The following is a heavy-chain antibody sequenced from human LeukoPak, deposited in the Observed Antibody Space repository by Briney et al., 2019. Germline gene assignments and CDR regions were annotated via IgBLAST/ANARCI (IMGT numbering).Heavy chain of an antibody. D-gene: IGHD2-2*01. Sequence: SETLSLTCAVSGGSISSGGYSWSWIRQPPGKGLEWIGYIYHSGSTYYNPSLKSRVTISVDRSKNQFSLKLSFVTAADTAVYYCARGTPEYASDIWGQGTMVTVSS. J-gene: IGHJ3*02. CDR1: GGSISSGGYS. CDR3: ARGTPEYASDI. V-gene: IGHV4-30-2*01. CDR2: IYHSGST.